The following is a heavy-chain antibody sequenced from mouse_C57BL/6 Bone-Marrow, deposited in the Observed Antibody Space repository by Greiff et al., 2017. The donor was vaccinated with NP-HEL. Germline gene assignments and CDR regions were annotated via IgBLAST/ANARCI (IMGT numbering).Heavy chain of an antibody. Sequence: EVMLVESGGDLVKPGGSLKLSCAASGFTFSSYGMSWVRQTPDKRLEWVATISSGGSYTYYPDSVKGRFTISRDNAKNTLYLQMSSLKSEDTAMYYCARLVTGGSYWGQGTLVTVSA. CDR3: ARLVTGGSY. D-gene: IGHD2-2*01. CDR2: ISSGGSYT. V-gene: IGHV5-6*01. CDR1: GFTFSSYG. J-gene: IGHJ3*01.